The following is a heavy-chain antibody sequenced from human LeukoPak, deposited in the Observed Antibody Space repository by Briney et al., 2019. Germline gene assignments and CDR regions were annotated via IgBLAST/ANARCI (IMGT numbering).Heavy chain of an antibody. CDR1: GGSISNYY. CDR2: IYYSGST. Sequence: SETLSLTCTVSGGSISNYYWSWIRQPPGEGLEWIGYIYYSGSTNYNPSLKSRVTISVDTSKNQFSLMLSSVTAADTAVYYCASWPPDYWGQGTLVTVSS. J-gene: IGHJ4*02. CDR3: ASWPPDY. V-gene: IGHV4-59*01.